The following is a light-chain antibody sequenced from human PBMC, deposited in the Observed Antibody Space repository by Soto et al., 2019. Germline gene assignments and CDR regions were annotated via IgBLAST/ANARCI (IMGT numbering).Light chain of an antibody. V-gene: IGKV1-9*01. J-gene: IGKJ4*02. CDR2: AAS. CDR1: QGISSY. CDR3: QQRNSYPLT. Sequence: IQLTQSQSSLSPSVGDRVTITCPPSQGISSYFAWYQQKPGKAPKLLIYAASNLESGVPSRFSGSGSGTDFTLTISSLQPEDFATYYCQQRNSYPLTFGGVTKVEIK.